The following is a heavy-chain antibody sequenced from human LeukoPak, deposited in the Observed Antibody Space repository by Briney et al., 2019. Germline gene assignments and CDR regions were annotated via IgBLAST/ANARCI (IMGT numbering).Heavy chain of an antibody. Sequence: SETLSLTCTVSGGSISSYYWSWIRQPPGKGLEWIGYIYYSGSTNYNPSLKSRVTMSLDTSKNQFSLKLSSVTAADTAVYYCAREAIFGLVTQYWYFDLWGRGTLVTVSS. CDR1: GGSISSYY. V-gene: IGHV4-59*12. CDR3: AREAIFGLVTQYWYFDL. CDR2: IYYSGST. D-gene: IGHD3/OR15-3a*01. J-gene: IGHJ2*01.